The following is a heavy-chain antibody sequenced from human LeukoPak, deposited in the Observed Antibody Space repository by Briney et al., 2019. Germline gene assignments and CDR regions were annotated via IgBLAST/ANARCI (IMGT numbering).Heavy chain of an antibody. J-gene: IGHJ4*02. CDR1: GFTFSNFA. CDR2: ISSTSSII. V-gene: IGHV3-21*01. CDR3: ATGLFDILTGYYDFDY. D-gene: IGHD3-9*01. Sequence: GGSLRLSCVASGFTFSNFAMNWVRQAPGKGLEWVSSISSTSSIIYYADSVKGRFTISRDNAKNSLDLQMNSLRAEDTAVYYCATGLFDILTGYYDFDYWGQGTLVTVSS.